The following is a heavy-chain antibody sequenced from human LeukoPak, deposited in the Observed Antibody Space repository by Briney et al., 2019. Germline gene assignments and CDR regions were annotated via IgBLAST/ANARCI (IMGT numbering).Heavy chain of an antibody. D-gene: IGHD3-10*01. CDR2: INHSGST. J-gene: IGHJ5*02. CDR1: GVSFSGYY. Sequence: SETLSLTCAVYGVSFSGYYWSWIRQPPGKGLEWIGEINHSGSTNYNPSLKSRVTISVDTSKNQFSLKLSSVTAADTAVYYCARGLVLLWFGELFGPRTDWFDPWGQGTLVTVSS. V-gene: IGHV4-34*01. CDR3: ARGLVLLWFGELFGPRTDWFDP.